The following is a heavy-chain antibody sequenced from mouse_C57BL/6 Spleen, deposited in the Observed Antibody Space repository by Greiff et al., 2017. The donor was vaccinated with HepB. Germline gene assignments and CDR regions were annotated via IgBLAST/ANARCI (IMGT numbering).Heavy chain of an antibody. J-gene: IGHJ3*01. V-gene: IGHV1-80*01. CDR2: IYPGDGDT. CDR1: GYAFSSYW. CDR3: ASYYGSSYEVAY. Sequence: VQLKESGAELVKPGASVKISCKASGYAFSSYWMNWVKQRPGKGLEWIGQIYPGDGDTNYNGKFKGKATLTADKSSSTAYMQLSSLTSEDSAVYFCASYYGSSYEVAYWGQGTLVTVSA. D-gene: IGHD1-1*01.